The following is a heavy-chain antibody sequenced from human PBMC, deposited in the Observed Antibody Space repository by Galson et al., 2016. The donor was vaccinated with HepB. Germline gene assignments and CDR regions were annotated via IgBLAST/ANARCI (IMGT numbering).Heavy chain of an antibody. V-gene: IGHV3-30*03. Sequence: SLRLSCAASGFTFSGYGMHWVRQAPGKGLEWVAFISDDGSTKYYADSVKGRFTVSRDNSRNTLYLQMNNLRTEDTAVYYCALGPNWGINYWGQGTLVTVSS. CDR1: GFTFSGYG. CDR3: ALGPNWGINY. J-gene: IGHJ4*02. CDR2: ISDDGSTK. D-gene: IGHD3-16*01.